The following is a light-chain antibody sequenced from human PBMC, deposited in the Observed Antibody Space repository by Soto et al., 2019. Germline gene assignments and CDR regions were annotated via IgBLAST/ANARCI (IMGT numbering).Light chain of an antibody. J-gene: IGLJ1*01. Sequence: QSVLTQPSSVSGTPGQGVTISCSGSISNIGNNYVYLFQQLPGTAPKVLTNRNDQRPSGVPDRFSGSNSGTSASLAIGGLRTEDEADYYCAAWDDTVRSYVFGTGTEVPVL. V-gene: IGLV1-47*01. CDR1: ISNIGNNY. CDR3: AAWDDTVRSYV. CDR2: RND.